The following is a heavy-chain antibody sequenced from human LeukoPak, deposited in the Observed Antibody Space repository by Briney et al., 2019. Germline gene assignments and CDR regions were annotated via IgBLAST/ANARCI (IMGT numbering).Heavy chain of an antibody. D-gene: IGHD3-3*01. Sequence: ASVKVSCKASGYTFTSYGISWVRQAPGQGLEWMGWISAYNGNTNYAQKLQGRVTMTTDTSTSTAYMELRSLRSDDTAVYYCARAVRDFWSGYYLDYWGQGTLVTVSS. CDR2: ISAYNGNT. CDR3: ARAVRDFWSGYYLDY. J-gene: IGHJ4*02. CDR1: GYTFTSYG. V-gene: IGHV1-18*01.